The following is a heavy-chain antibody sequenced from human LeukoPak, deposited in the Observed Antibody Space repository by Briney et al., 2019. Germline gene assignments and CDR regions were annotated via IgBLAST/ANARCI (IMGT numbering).Heavy chain of an antibody. V-gene: IGHV4-34*01. CDR2: INHSGST. J-gene: IGHJ4*02. D-gene: IGHD3-16*02. Sequence: PSETLSLTWAVYGGSFSGYYWSWIRQPPGKGLEWIGEINHSGSTNYNPSLKSRVTISVDTSKNQFSLKLSSVTAADTAVYYCARRDYVWGSYRSLNYWGQGTLVTVSS. CDR1: GGSFSGYY. CDR3: ARRDYVWGSYRSLNY.